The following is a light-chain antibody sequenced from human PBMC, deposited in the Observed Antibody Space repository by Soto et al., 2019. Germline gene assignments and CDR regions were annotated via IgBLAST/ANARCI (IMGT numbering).Light chain of an antibody. CDR3: QQYNNWPRAT. CDR1: QSVSSY. Sequence: EIVLTQVPGTLSLSPGERATLSGRASQSVSSYLAWYQQKPGQAPRLLMFRTSTRATGFPARFSAGGSGTDFNLTISSLQSEDFAIYHCQQYNNWPRATFGGGTKVDI. J-gene: IGKJ4*01. CDR2: RTS. V-gene: IGKV3-15*01.